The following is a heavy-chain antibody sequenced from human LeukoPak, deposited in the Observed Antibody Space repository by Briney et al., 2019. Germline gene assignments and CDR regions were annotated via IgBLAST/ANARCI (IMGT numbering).Heavy chain of an antibody. CDR3: AKDTYYDSSGNFDY. Sequence: PGGSLRLSCAASGFTFSSYAMSWVRQAPGKGLEWVSAISGSGGSTYYADSVKGRFTITRDNSKNTLYLQMNSLRAEDTAVYYCAKDTYYDSSGNFDYWGQGTLVTVSS. D-gene: IGHD3-22*01. J-gene: IGHJ4*02. CDR2: ISGSGGST. CDR1: GFTFSSYA. V-gene: IGHV3-23*01.